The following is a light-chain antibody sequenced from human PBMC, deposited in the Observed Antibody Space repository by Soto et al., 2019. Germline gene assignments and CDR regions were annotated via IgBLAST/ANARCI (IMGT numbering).Light chain of an antibody. V-gene: IGKV3-20*01. CDR2: GAS. CDR1: QGIGDT. CDR3: HQYGSSPAT. J-gene: IGKJ1*01. Sequence: EVVMRQSPATLSVSPGEGATLSCRASQGIGDTLAWYQQKPGQAPRLLIYGASSRATGIPDRFSGSGSGTDFTLTISRLEPEDFAVYYCHQYGSSPATFGQGTKVDIK.